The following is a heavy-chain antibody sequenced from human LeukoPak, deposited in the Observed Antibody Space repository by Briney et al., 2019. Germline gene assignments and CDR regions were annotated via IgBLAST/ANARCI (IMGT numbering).Heavy chain of an antibody. CDR1: GFTFSSYA. J-gene: IGHJ4*02. D-gene: IGHD6-13*01. Sequence: GGSLRLSCAASGFTFSSYALSWVRQPPGKGLEWVSTISASGGSTYYADSVKGRFTISRDNSKNTLYLQMNSLRAEDTAVYYCAKPSSSWYHFDCWGQGTLVTVSS. CDR3: AKPSSSWYHFDC. CDR2: ISASGGST. V-gene: IGHV3-23*01.